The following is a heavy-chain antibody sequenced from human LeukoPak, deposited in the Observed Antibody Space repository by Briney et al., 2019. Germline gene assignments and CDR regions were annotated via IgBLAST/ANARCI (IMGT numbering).Heavy chain of an antibody. V-gene: IGHV1-2*02. Sequence: ASVKVSCKASGYTFTGYYMHWVRQAPGQGLEWMGWINPNSGGTNYAQKLQGRVTMTTDTSTSTAYMELRSLRSDDTAVYYCARVEAPYSGSYFGDYYYYYGMDVWGQGTTVTVSS. D-gene: IGHD1-26*01. CDR3: ARVEAPYSGSYFGDYYYYYGMDV. CDR2: INPNSGGT. J-gene: IGHJ6*02. CDR1: GYTFTGYY.